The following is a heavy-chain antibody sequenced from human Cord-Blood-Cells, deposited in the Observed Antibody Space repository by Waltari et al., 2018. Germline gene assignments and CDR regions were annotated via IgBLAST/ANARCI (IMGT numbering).Heavy chain of an antibody. CDR1: GFTFSSYA. CDR3: AKDTSFTFGGVTRPPFDY. J-gene: IGHJ4*02. CDR2: ISGSGSSK. Sequence: EVQLVESGGGLVQPGGSLRLSCAASGFTFSSYAMSWVRQAPGKGLEWVSAISGSGSSKYYADVVKGRFTISRDNSKNTLYLQMNILRAEDTAVYYCAKDTSFTFGGVTRPPFDYWGQGTLVTVSS. V-gene: IGHV3-23*04. D-gene: IGHD3-16*01.